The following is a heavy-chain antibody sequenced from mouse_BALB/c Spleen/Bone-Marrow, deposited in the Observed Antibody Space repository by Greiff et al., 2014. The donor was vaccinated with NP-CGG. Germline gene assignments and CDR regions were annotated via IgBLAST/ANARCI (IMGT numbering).Heavy chain of an antibody. J-gene: IGHJ1*01. D-gene: IGHD2-13*01. V-gene: IGHV2-9-2*01. CDR2: IWTGGGT. Sequence: ESGPGLVAPSQSLSITCTVSGFSLTSYDINWIHQPPGKGLEWLGVIWTGGGTNYNSAFMSRLSISKDNSKSQVFLKMNSLQTDDTAIYYCVREGAYYGDYDWYFDVWGAGTTVTVSS. CDR1: GFSLTSYD. CDR3: VREGAYYGDYDWYFDV.